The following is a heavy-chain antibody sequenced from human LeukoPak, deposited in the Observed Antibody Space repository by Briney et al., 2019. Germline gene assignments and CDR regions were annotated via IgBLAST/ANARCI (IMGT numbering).Heavy chain of an antibody. V-gene: IGHV3-48*03. Sequence: GGSLRLSCAASGFTFSSYEMNWVRQAPGKGLEWVSYISSSGSTIYYADSVKGRFTISRDNAKNSLYLQMNSLRAGDTAVYYCARVGSGYYYVDYWGQGTLVTVSS. CDR2: ISSSGSTI. CDR1: GFTFSSYE. J-gene: IGHJ4*02. D-gene: IGHD3-22*01. CDR3: ARVGSGYYYVDY.